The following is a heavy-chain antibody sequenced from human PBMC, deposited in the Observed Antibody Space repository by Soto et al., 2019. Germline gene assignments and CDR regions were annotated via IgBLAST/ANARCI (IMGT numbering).Heavy chain of an antibody. Sequence: QVQLQESGPGLVKPSQTLSLTCIVSGGSVTSHGYYWARIRQHQGKGLEWIGFIYYSGGTPYNPSLNSRLTMSLYKSRNLFALKLISVPAAYTAVYYCARERGYSSGWYLDVWGQGTTVTVSS. J-gene: IGHJ6*02. D-gene: IGHD6-19*01. CDR1: GGSVTSHGYY. V-gene: IGHV4-31*03. CDR2: IYYSGGT. CDR3: ARERGYSSGWYLDV.